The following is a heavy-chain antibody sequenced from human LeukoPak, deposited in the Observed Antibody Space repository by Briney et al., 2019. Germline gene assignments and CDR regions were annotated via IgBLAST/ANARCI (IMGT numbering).Heavy chain of an antibody. Sequence: PSETLSLTCTVSGGSISSYYWSWILQPPGKGLGWIGYIYYSGSTNYNPSLKSRVTISVDTSKNQFSLKLSSVTAADTAVYFCARLTGYDWESSFDYWGQGTLVTVSS. CDR1: GGSISSYY. CDR3: ARLTGYDWESSFDY. D-gene: IGHD5-12*01. J-gene: IGHJ4*02. CDR2: IYYSGST. V-gene: IGHV4-59*01.